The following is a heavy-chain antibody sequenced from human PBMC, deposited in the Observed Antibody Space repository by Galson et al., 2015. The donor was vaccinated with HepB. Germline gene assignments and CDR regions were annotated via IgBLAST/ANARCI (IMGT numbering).Heavy chain of an antibody. J-gene: IGHJ4*02. CDR1: GASISTSRYY. V-gene: IGHV4-39*02. CDR3: TTDRLYDYLWGSYRFDY. D-gene: IGHD3-16*02. Sequence: SETLSLTCSVSGASISTSRYYWGWIRKSPGEGLEWIGAMHQTGSTYYNPSLKSRVTISVDTSKNQFSLKLSSVTAADTAVYYCTTDRLYDYLWGSYRFDYWGQGTLVTVSS. CDR2: MHQTGST.